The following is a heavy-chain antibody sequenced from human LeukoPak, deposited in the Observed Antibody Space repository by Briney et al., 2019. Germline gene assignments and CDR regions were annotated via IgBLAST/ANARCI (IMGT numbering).Heavy chain of an antibody. D-gene: IGHD4-11*01. CDR1: GFTFCHYG. CDR2: IWSDGSDR. CDR3: AKDAQRGFDYSNSLQN. J-gene: IGHJ1*01. V-gene: IGHV3-33*06. Sequence: HPGGSLSLSCAASGFTFCHYGMHWVRRTPGAGLEGVAVIWSDGSDRYYAKSVKGRFTISRDNSKNSLFLQMNSLRAEDTAVYYCAKDAQRGFDYSNSLQNWGQGILVTVSS.